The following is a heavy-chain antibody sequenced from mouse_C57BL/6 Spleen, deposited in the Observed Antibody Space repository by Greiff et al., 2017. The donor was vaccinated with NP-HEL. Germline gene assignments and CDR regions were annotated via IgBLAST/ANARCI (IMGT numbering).Heavy chain of an antibody. J-gene: IGHJ2*01. V-gene: IGHV5-17*01. D-gene: IGHD1-1*01. CDR3: ATYYYGSSYYYFDY. CDR2: ISSGSSTI. CDR1: GFTFSDYG. Sequence: EVQLQESGGGLVKPGGSLKLSCAASGFTFSDYGMHWVRQAPEKGLEWVAYISSGSSTIYYADTVKGRFTISRDNAKNTLFLQMTSLRSEDTAIYYCATYYYGSSYYYFDYWGQGTTLTVSS.